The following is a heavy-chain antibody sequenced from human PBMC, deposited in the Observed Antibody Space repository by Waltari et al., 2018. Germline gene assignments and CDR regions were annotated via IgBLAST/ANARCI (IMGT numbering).Heavy chain of an antibody. CDR2: IYPGDSAT. Sequence: EVQLEQSGAEVKEPGESLKISCKGSGYTFSSQWIAWVRQMPGQGLEWMGLIYPGDSATRYSPSFQGQVTISADKSISTAYLQWRSLKASVTGIYYCARRGRGEEGRWFDPWGQGTMVTVSS. CDR1: GYTFSSQW. J-gene: IGHJ5*02. V-gene: IGHV5-51*01. D-gene: IGHD2-15*01. CDR3: ARRGRGEEGRWFDP.